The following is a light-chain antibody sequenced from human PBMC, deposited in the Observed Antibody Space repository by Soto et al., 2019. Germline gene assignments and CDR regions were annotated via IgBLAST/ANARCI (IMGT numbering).Light chain of an antibody. CDR3: QQYGNSPFT. J-gene: IGKJ3*01. CDR1: QSVSSNY. CDR2: AAS. Sequence: EIVLTQSPGTLSLSPGERATLSCRASQSVSSNYLTWYQQKPGQTPKLLTYAASSRATGIPDRFSGSGSGTDFTLTISRLEPEDFAVYYCQQYGNSPFTFGPGTKVDIK. V-gene: IGKV3-20*01.